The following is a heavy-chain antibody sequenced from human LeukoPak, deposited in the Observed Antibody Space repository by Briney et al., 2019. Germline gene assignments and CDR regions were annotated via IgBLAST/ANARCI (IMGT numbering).Heavy chain of an antibody. D-gene: IGHD3-22*01. CDR3: ARARDNYDISSFSALDY. J-gene: IGHJ4*02. CDR2: ISSTSGYI. V-gene: IGHV3-21*01. CDR1: GFTFTNYR. Sequence: PGGSLRLSCAASGFTFTNYRMTWVRQAPGKGLEWVSSISSTSGYIFYADSVQGRFTISRDNAKSSLYLQMNSLRAEDTAVYYCARARDNYDISSFSALDYWGQGTLVTVSS.